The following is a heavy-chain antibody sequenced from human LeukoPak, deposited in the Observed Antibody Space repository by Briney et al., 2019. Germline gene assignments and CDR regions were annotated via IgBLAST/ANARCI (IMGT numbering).Heavy chain of an antibody. J-gene: IGHJ3*02. Sequence: GAPLKISCKGSGSGFMNNWIGWVRQMHGKGLEGMEIIYPGDSDTRYSPSFQGQVTISADKSISTAYLQWSSLRASDTAMYYCAKFHYYYGSGIFDAFDIWGLGTMVTVSS. V-gene: IGHV5-51*01. D-gene: IGHD3-10*01. CDR3: AKFHYYYGSGIFDAFDI. CDR2: IYPGDSDT. CDR1: GSGFMNNW.